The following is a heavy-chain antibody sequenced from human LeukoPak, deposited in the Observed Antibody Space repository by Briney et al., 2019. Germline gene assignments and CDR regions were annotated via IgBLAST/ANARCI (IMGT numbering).Heavy chain of an antibody. V-gene: IGHV1-3*01. CDR3: AREGRYSGYDGSAGDY. Sequence: GASVKVSCKASGYTFTSYAMHWVRQAPGQRLEWMGWINAGNGNTKYSQKFQGRVTITRDTSASTAYMELSSLRSEDTAVYYCAREGRYSGYDGSAGDYWGQGTLVTVFS. J-gene: IGHJ4*02. CDR1: GYTFTSYA. D-gene: IGHD5-12*01. CDR2: INAGNGNT.